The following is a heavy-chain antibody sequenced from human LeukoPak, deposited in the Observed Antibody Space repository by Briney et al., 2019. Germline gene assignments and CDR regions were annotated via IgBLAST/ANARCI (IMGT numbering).Heavy chain of an antibody. Sequence: SETLSLTCTVSGGSISSYYWSWIRQPAGKGLEWIGRIYTSGSTNYNPSLKSRVTMSVDTSKNQFSLKLSSVTAADTAVYYCARDSCCPPGHFGRLWLAAFDIWGQGTMVTVSS. CDR2: IYTSGST. D-gene: IGHD3-3*02. CDR1: GGSISSYY. V-gene: IGHV4-4*07. CDR3: ARDSCCPPGHFGRLWLAAFDI. J-gene: IGHJ3*02.